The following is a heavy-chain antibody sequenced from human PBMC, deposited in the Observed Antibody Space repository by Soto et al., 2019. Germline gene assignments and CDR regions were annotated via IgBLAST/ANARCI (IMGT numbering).Heavy chain of an antibody. D-gene: IGHD6-19*01. Sequence: GGSLRLSCVASGFALTTYTMNWVRQGPGTGLEWVSSINGRSNYKYYSDSVKGRFTISRDNSKNTLHLQMNSLRAEDTAVYYCARGRGWCDYWGQGTLVTVSS. J-gene: IGHJ4*02. V-gene: IGHV3-21*04. CDR1: GFALTTYT. CDR2: INGRSNYK. CDR3: ARGRGWCDY.